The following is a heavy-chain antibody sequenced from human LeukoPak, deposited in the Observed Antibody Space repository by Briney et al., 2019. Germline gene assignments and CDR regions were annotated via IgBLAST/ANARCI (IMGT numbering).Heavy chain of an antibody. J-gene: IGHJ4*02. Sequence: GRSLRLSCAASGFTFSSYRMHWVRQAPGKGLEWVAVISYDGSNKFYVDSVQGRFTISRDNSKNTLYLQMNSLRAEDTAVYYCAKDETRDGYNLGATDFRGQGTLVTVSS. CDR1: GFTFSSYR. CDR2: ISYDGSNK. V-gene: IGHV3-30*18. D-gene: IGHD5-24*01. CDR3: AKDETRDGYNLGATDF.